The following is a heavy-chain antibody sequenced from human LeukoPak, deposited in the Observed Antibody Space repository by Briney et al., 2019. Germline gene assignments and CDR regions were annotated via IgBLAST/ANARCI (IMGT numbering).Heavy chain of an antibody. V-gene: IGHV3-30*19. CDR3: AITRSYYYDSSGYYPHYFDY. CDR2: ISYDGSNK. J-gene: IGHJ4*02. CDR1: GFTFSSYG. D-gene: IGHD3-22*01. Sequence: GGSLRLSCAASGFTFSSYGMHWVRQAPGKGLEWVAVISYDGSNKYYADSVKGRFTISRDNSKNTLYLQMNSLRAEDTAVYYCAITRSYYYDSSGYYPHYFDYWGQGTLVTVSS.